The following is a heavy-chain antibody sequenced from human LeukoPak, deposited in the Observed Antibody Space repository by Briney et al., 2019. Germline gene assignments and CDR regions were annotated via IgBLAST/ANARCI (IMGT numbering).Heavy chain of an antibody. D-gene: IGHD3-22*01. V-gene: IGHV3-23*01. CDR2: ISGSAGGT. CDR1: GITLSNYG. J-gene: IGHJ4*02. Sequence: GGSLRLSCAVSGITLSNYGMSWVRQAPGKGLEWVAGISGSAGGTKYADSVRGRFTIYRDNAKNTLYLQMNSLRADDTAVYFCAKRGVVIRVILVGFHKEAYYFDSWGQGALVSVSS. CDR3: AKRGVVIRVILVGFHKEAYYFDS.